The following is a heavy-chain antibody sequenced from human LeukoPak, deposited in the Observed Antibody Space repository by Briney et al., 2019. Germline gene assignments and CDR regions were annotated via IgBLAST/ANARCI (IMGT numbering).Heavy chain of an antibody. J-gene: IGHJ3*02. CDR2: ISSSGSTI. V-gene: IGHV3-48*03. CDR1: GFTFSSYE. Sequence: GGSLRLSCAASGFTFSSYEMNWVRQAPGKGLEWVSYISSSGSTIYYADSVKGRFTISRDNAKNSLYLQMNSLRAEDTAVYYCAREGSGEFADIWGQGTMVTVSS. D-gene: IGHD3-10*01. CDR3: AREGSGEFADI.